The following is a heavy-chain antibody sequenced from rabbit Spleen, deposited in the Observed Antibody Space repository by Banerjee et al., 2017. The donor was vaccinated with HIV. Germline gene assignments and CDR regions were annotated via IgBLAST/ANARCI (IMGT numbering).Heavy chain of an antibody. V-gene: IGHV1S40*01. Sequence: EESGGGLVKPGASLTLTCKASGFSFSTGYYMSWVRQAPGKGLKWIGCIGTGSGTTWFANWAKGRFTISKTSSTTVTLQMTSLTAADTATYFCASAYSDIYFDLWGQGTLVTVS. CDR1: GFSFSTGYY. CDR2: IGTGSGTT. J-gene: IGHJ4*01. D-gene: IGHD6-1*01. CDR3: ASAYSDIYFDL.